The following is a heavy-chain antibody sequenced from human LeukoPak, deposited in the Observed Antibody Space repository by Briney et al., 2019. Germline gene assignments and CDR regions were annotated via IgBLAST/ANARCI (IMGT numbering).Heavy chain of an antibody. CDR3: ARGQGGYYYDSSGYYQGPLDY. Sequence: PGGSLRLSCAASGFTFSSYSMNWVRQAPGKGLEWVSSISSSANYIKDAEPVKGRFTISRDNAKNSLYLQMNSLRAEDTAVYYCARGQGGYYYDSSGYYQGPLDYWGQGTLVTVSS. CDR2: ISSSANYI. D-gene: IGHD3-22*01. CDR1: GFTFSSYS. V-gene: IGHV3-21*06. J-gene: IGHJ4*02.